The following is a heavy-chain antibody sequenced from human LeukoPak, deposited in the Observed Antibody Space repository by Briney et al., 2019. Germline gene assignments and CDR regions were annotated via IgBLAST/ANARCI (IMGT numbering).Heavy chain of an antibody. CDR3: GPGSVLGSGSYYYDY. D-gene: IGHD3-10*01. CDR1: GITFSSYA. CDR2: ITDSGGTT. V-gene: IGHV3-23*01. J-gene: IGHJ4*02. Sequence: PGGSLRLSCAASGITFSSYAMSWVRQAPRKGLEWVSIITDSGGTTYYADSVKGRFTISRDNSKNTAYLQMKSLRAEDTAVYYCGPGSVLGSGSYYYDYGGQGTLVTVSS.